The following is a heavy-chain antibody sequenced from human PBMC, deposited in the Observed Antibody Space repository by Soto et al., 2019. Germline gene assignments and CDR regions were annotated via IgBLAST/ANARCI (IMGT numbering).Heavy chain of an antibody. Sequence: EVQLVESGGGLVQPGGSLRLSCAGSGFTCSNYWMHWVRQAPGKGLEWVSRIDHDGPTDYADSVRGRFTISRDNAENTLYLQMNSLRPEDTAVYYCVRDSQGDYWGQGTLVTVSS. J-gene: IGHJ4*02. CDR3: VRDSQGDY. CDR1: GFTCSNYW. V-gene: IGHV3-74*01. CDR2: IDHDGPT.